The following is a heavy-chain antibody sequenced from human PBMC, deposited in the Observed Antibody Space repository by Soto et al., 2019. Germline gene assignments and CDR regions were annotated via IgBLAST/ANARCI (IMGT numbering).Heavy chain of an antibody. CDR1: GFTFSPYY. V-gene: IGHV3-7*01. Sequence: GGSLRLSCAASGFTFSPYYMSWVRQAPGKGLEWLAMTTQDGNDKHYVDSVRGRFTISRDSAKNSLSLQMNSLRAEDTAVYYCARPLYYYDSRGYYSPWGQGTLVTVSS. CDR2: TTQDGNDK. D-gene: IGHD3-22*01. CDR3: ARPLYYYDSRGYYSP. J-gene: IGHJ5*02.